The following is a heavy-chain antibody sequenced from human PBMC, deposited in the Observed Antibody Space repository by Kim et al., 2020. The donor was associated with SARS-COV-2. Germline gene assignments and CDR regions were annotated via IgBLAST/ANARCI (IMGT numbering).Heavy chain of an antibody. V-gene: IGHV4-39*01. D-gene: IGHD6-19*01. CDR2: IYYSGST. CDR1: GGSISSSSYY. Sequence: SETLSLTCTVSGGSISSSSYYWGWIRQPPGKGLEWIGSIYYSGSTYYNPSLKSRVTISVDTSKNQFSLKLSSVTAADTAVYYCARHPPRGSGWSHFDYWGQGTLVTVSS. J-gene: IGHJ4*02. CDR3: ARHPPRGSGWSHFDY.